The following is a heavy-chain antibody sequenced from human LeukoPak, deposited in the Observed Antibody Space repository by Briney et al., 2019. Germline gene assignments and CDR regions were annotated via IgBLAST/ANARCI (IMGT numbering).Heavy chain of an antibody. Sequence: SETLSLTCAVYGGSFSGYYWSWIRQPPGKGLEWIGEINHSGSTNYNPSLKSRVTISVDTSKNQFSLKLSSVTAADTAVYYCARARYIVVVIAIRRGNAFDIWGQGTMVTVSS. CDR1: GGSFSGYY. D-gene: IGHD2-21*01. CDR3: ARARYIVVVIAIRRGNAFDI. J-gene: IGHJ3*02. V-gene: IGHV4-34*01. CDR2: INHSGST.